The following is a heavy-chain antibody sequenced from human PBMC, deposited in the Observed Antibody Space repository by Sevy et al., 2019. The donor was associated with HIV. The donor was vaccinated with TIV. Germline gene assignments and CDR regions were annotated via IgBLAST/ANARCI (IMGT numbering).Heavy chain of an antibody. V-gene: IGHV3-11*01. CDR1: GFTFSDYY. CDR2: ISSSGSTI. J-gene: IGHJ4*02. Sequence: GGALRLSCASSGFTFSDYYMSWIRQAPGEGLEWVSYISSSGSTIYYADYVKGRFTISRDNAKNSLYLKMNSLRAEDTAVYYCAREGRDRYCSGGSCHNWGQGTLVTVSS. D-gene: IGHD2-15*01. CDR3: AREGRDRYCSGGSCHN.